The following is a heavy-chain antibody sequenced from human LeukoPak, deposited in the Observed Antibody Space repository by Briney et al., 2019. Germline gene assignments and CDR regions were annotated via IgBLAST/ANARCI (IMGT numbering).Heavy chain of an antibody. V-gene: IGHV1-69*13. CDR1: GGTVSNYV. D-gene: IGHD1-26*01. CDR3: ARGPQVGAFDL. Sequence: SVKVSCKAAGGTVSNYVISWVRQAPGQGLEWMGGIIPIFTAANYAQKFQGRVTITADESTSTAYMELSSLRSEDTAVYYCARGPQVGAFDLWGQGTMVTVSS. J-gene: IGHJ3*01. CDR2: IIPIFTAA.